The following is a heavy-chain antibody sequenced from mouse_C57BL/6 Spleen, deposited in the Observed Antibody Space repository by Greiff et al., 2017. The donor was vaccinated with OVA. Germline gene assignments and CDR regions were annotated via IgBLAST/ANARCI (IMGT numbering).Heavy chain of an antibody. J-gene: IGHJ3*01. Sequence: QVQLQQPGAELVRPGSSVKLSCKASGYTFTSYWMHWVKQRPIQGLEWIGNIDPSDSETHYNQKFKDKATLTVDKSSSTAYMQLSSLTSEDSAVYYCARYDDYDGAAYWGQGTLVTVSA. D-gene: IGHD2-4*01. CDR1: GYTFTSYW. V-gene: IGHV1-52*01. CDR3: ARYDDYDGAAY. CDR2: IDPSDSET.